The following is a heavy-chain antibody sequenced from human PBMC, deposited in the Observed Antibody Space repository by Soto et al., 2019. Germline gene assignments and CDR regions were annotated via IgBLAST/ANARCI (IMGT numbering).Heavy chain of an antibody. CDR1: GDTFTDYY. D-gene: IGHD5-12*01. V-gene: IGHV1-2*04. J-gene: IGHJ6*03. Sequence: QVQLVQSGAEVKKPGASVTVSCRSSGDTFTDYYIHWVRQAPGQGLEWMGWINPNSGVTKYAQKFQGWVSMTRDTSIRTVYMQRSRLRSDDTAVYYCARESGGATAALDYYYFYMDVWGTGTTVTGSS. CDR2: INPNSGVT. CDR3: ARESGGATAALDYYYFYMDV.